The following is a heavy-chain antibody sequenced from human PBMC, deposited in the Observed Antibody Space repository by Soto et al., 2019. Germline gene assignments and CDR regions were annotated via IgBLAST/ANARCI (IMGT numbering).Heavy chain of an antibody. CDR1: GFTFSSYA. CDR3: ARAYYYDSSGYRTAYWFDP. Sequence: GSLRLSCAASGFTFSSYAMHWVRQPPGKGLEWIGEINHSGSTNYNPSLKSRVTISVDTSKNQFSLKLSSVTAADAAVYYCARAYYYDSSGYRTAYWFDPWGQGTLVTVSS. J-gene: IGHJ5*02. V-gene: IGHV4-34*01. D-gene: IGHD3-22*01. CDR2: INHSGST.